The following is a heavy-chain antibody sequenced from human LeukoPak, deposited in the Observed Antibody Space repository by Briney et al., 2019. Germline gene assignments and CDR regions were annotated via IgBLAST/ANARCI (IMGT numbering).Heavy chain of an antibody. Sequence: GGSLRLSCAASGITVRSNYMNWVRQAPGKGLEWVAVIYGGGSTYYADSVKGRFAISRDNSKNTLYLQMNSLRAEDTAVYYCARDLRVPDFDYWGQGTLVTVSS. CDR1: GITVRSNY. CDR2: IYGGGST. V-gene: IGHV3-66*01. J-gene: IGHJ4*02. CDR3: ARDLRVPDFDY.